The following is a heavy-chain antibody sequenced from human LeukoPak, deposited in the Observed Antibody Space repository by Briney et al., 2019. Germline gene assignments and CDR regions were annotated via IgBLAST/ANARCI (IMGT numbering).Heavy chain of an antibody. CDR1: GYTFTSYA. CDR3: ARGSVPAATYYFDY. J-gene: IGHJ4*02. D-gene: IGHD2-2*01. V-gene: IGHV1-3*01. Sequence: GASVKVSCKASGYTFTSYAMHWVRQAPGQRLEWMGWINAGNGNTKYSRKFQGRVTITRDTSASTAYMELSSLRSEDTAVYYCARGSVPAATYYFDYWGQGTLVTVSS. CDR2: INAGNGNT.